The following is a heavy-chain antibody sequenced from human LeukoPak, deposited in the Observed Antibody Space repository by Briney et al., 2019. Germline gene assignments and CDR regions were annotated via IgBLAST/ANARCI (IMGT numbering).Heavy chain of an antibody. D-gene: IGHD3-16*01. CDR1: GDSISNSNYL. Sequence: SETLSLTCSVSGDSISNSNYLWDWIRQPPGKGLEWIGTIYYTGTTYYNPSLKSRVTISVDTSKNQFSLKLTSLTAADTAVYSCVRRDQYVSADYWGQGTLVTVSS. CDR2: IYYTGTT. J-gene: IGHJ4*02. CDR3: VRRDQYVSADY. V-gene: IGHV4-39*01.